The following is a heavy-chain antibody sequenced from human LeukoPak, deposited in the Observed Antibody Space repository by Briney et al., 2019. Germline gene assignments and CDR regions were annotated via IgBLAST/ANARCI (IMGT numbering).Heavy chain of an antibody. CDR2: IKQDGNEK. Sequence: GGSLRLSCAASGFTFDSYWMSWVRQAPGKGLEWVANIKQDGNEKYYVDSVKGRFTISRDNAKNSLYLQMNSLRAEDTAVYYCARDPLTQNDHWGQGALVSVSS. D-gene: IGHD1-14*01. CDR3: ARDPLTQNDH. CDR1: GFTFDSYW. J-gene: IGHJ4*02. V-gene: IGHV3-7*01.